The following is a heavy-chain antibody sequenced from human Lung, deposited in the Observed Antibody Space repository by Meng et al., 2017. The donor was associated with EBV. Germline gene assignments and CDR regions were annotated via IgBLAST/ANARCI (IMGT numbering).Heavy chain of an antibody. J-gene: IGHJ5*02. CDR3: ARGQRSYSGSYPEWFNP. V-gene: IGHV4-30-4*01. Sequence: QWQRQEPGPGLVKPSDDLSFTCTVLCGRISRGDYYWSWIRQPPGKGLEWIGCIYYSGSTYYNPSIKGRVTISVDTSKNQFSLNLSSVTAADTAGYYCARGQRSYSGSYPEWFNPWGQGTLVTVSS. CDR1: CGRISRGDYY. CDR2: IYYSGST. D-gene: IGHD1-26*01.